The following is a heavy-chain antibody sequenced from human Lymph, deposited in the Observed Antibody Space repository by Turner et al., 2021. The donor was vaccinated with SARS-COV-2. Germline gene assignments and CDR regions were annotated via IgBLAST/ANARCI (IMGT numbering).Heavy chain of an antibody. J-gene: IGHJ5*02. CDR3: AKDGYDGIYCGGGSCYSGWFDP. CDR2: ISVSVAST. Sequence: EVQLLESGGGLVQPGGSLRLSCAASGFTFSSYTMSWVRQAPGKWLEWVSAISVSVASTYYAVSVKGRFTISRDNSKNTLYLQMNSLRVEDTAVYYCAKDGYDGIYCGGGSCYSGWFDPWGQGTLVTVSS. V-gene: IGHV3-23*01. D-gene: IGHD2-15*01. CDR1: GFTFSSYT.